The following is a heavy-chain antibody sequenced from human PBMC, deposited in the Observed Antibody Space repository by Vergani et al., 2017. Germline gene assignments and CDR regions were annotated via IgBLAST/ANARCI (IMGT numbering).Heavy chain of an antibody. J-gene: IGHJ6*02. D-gene: IGHD6-13*01. Sequence: QITLKESGPTLVKPTQTLTLTCTFSGFSLSTSGVGVGWIRQPPGKALEWLALIYWDDDKRYSPSLKSRLTITKDTSKNQVVLTMTNMDPVDTATNYCAQLGVAAPGQYDYYYYGMDVWGQGTTVTVSS. CDR2: IYWDDDK. CDR3: AQLGVAAPGQYDYYYYGMDV. CDR1: GFSLSTSGVG. V-gene: IGHV2-5*02.